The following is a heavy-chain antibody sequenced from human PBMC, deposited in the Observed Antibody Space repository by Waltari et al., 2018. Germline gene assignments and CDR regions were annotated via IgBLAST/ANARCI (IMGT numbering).Heavy chain of an antibody. CDR3: ARQMTTASTWQTD. V-gene: IGHV3-53*04. Sequence: EVQLVESGGGLVKPGGSVRLSCAVDGFSVSNNYMRWVRQAPGRGLELVSIIYSGGSTYYADSVKGRFTSSRHSSKNTLYLQMNSLTVEDTAVYYCARQMTTASTWQTDWGQGTLITVSS. J-gene: IGHJ4*02. CDR2: IYSGGST. CDR1: GFSVSNNY. D-gene: IGHD4-17*01.